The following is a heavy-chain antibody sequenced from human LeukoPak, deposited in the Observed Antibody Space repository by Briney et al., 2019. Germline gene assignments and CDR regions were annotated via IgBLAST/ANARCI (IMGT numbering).Heavy chain of an antibody. CDR2: IHPDDSDT. D-gene: IGHD3-3*01. Sequence: GESLKISCKGSGYRFTYYWIAWVRQMPGKGLEWMGIIHPDDSDTRYSPSFRGQVTISADKSITTAHLQWSSLKASDTAMYYCARQRDPYDFWSGYSDYWGQGTLVTVSS. V-gene: IGHV5-51*01. CDR3: ARQRDPYDFWSGYSDY. CDR1: GYRFTYYW. J-gene: IGHJ4*02.